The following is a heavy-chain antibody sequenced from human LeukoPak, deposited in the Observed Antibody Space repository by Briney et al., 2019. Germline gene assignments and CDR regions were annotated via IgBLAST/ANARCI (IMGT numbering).Heavy chain of an antibody. CDR2: IIPIFGTA. Sequence: SVTVSFTASGGTFSIYAISWVRQAPGQGLEWVGGIIPIFGTANYAQKFQGRVTITTDESTSTAYMELSSLRSEDTAVYYCARDSGWQLDGFDYWGQGTLVTVSS. D-gene: IGHD1-26*01. J-gene: IGHJ4*02. CDR3: ARDSGWQLDGFDY. CDR1: GGTFSIYA. V-gene: IGHV1-69*05.